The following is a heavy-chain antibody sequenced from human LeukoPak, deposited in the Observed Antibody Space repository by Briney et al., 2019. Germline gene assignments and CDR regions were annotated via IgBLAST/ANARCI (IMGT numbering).Heavy chain of an antibody. V-gene: IGHV4-34*01. CDR1: GGSFSGYY. J-gene: IGHJ6*02. CDR3: ARGWTKVTPNYYYGMDV. D-gene: IGHD4-17*01. Sequence: SETLSLTCAVYGGSFSGYYWSWIRQPPGKGLEWIGEINHSGSTNYNPSLKSRVTISVDTSKNQFSLKLSSVTAADTAVYYCARGWTKVTPNYYYGMDVWGQGTTVTVSS. CDR2: INHSGST.